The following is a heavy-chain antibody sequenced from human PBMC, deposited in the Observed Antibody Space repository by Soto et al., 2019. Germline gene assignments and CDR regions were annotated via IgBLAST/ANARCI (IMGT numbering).Heavy chain of an antibody. CDR3: ARDRGGWRGDDWFDP. V-gene: IGHV4-31*01. D-gene: IGHD6-19*01. J-gene: IGHJ5*02. CDR1: GGSIRSGDYY. Sequence: QVQLQESGPGLVKPSQTLSLTCTVSGGSIRSGDYYWSWIRQHPGKGLECIGYIYSSGTAYYNPAPKSLLTMAGDTSKNQVSLHLSSVTAADTAVYYCARDRGGWRGDDWFDPWGQGTLVTVAS. CDR2: IYSSGTA.